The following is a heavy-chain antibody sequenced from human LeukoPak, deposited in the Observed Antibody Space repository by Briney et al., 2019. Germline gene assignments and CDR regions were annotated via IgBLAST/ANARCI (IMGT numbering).Heavy chain of an antibody. Sequence: GGSLRLSCAVSGFAFGSEAMSWVRQSPARGLEWVASISPGGGTTYYADYVKGRFTISRDNSNNSLFVQMNSLRVEDTAVYFCAKSRSGSANWALRILDNWGQGTLVTVSS. CDR3: AKSRSGSANWALRILDN. D-gene: IGHD1-1*01. CDR1: GFAFGSEA. CDR2: ISPGGGTT. V-gene: IGHV3-23*01. J-gene: IGHJ4*02.